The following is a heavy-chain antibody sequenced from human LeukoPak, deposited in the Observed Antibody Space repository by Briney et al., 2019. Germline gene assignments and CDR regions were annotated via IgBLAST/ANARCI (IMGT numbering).Heavy chain of an antibody. D-gene: IGHD1-20*01. V-gene: IGHV1-2*06. CDR3: ASEYNWNDPAYYYYMDV. Sequence: ASVKVSCKASGYTFIDYCIHWVRQAPGQGLEWMGRINPNSGGTNYAQKFQGRVTMTSDTSISTAYMELSRLRPDDTAVYYCASEYNWNDPAYYYYMDVWGKGTTVTVSS. CDR2: INPNSGGT. CDR1: GYTFIDYC. J-gene: IGHJ6*03.